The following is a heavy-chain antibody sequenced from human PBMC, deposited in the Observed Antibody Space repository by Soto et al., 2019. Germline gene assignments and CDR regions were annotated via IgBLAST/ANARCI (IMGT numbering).Heavy chain of an antibody. Sequence: QVHLVQSGAEAKKPGSSVKVSCKPSGGTFSSSTISWVRQAPGQGLEWLGGISAIFGSANHAQKFQGRVKFTWDKSTSTAYMEARSLRTEDTAVYYYATGSAMAADNWGQGTLVTVTS. CDR2: ISAIFGSA. D-gene: IGHD3-9*01. V-gene: IGHV1-69*06. J-gene: IGHJ4*02. CDR3: ATGSAMAADN. CDR1: GGTFSSST.